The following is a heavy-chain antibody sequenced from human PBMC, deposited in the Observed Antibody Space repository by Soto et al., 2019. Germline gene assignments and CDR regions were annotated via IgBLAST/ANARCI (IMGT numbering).Heavy chain of an antibody. V-gene: IGHV4-31*03. CDR2: IHDSGST. CDR1: GGSISSVGYY. J-gene: IGHJ3*02. Sequence: PSETLSLTCTVSGGSISSVGYYWNWIRQHPGKGLEWIGYIHDSGSTYYNPSLKSRVTISVDTSKNQFSLKLSSVTAADTAVYYCARAAAGTSFAFDIWGQGTMVTVSS. D-gene: IGHD6-13*01. CDR3: ARAAAGTSFAFDI.